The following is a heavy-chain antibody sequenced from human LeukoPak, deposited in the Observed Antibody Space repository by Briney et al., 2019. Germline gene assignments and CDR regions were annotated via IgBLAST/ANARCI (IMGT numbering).Heavy chain of an antibody. CDR3: VRESPVAAVGRSWFDP. J-gene: IGHJ5*02. CDR2: VSGSGGNT. D-gene: IGHD6-13*01. CDR1: GFTFSSYA. V-gene: IGHV3-23*01. Sequence: GGSMRHSCAASGFTFSSYAMSWVRQAPGEGLEWVSTVSGSGGNTYYADSVKGRFTISRDNTKNTLYLQMNSLRAEDTAVYYCVRESPVAAVGRSWFDPWGQGTLVTVSS.